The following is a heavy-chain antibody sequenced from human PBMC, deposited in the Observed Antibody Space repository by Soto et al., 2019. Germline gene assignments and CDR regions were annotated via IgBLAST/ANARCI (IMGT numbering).Heavy chain of an antibody. V-gene: IGHV4-34*01. Sequence: SETLSLTCAVYGGSFSGYYWSWIRQPPGKGLEWIGEINHSGSTNYNPSLKSRVTISVDTSKNQFSLKLSSVAAADTDVYYCERGWGLLWFGDDYMDVWGKGTTVTVSS. D-gene: IGHD3-10*01. CDR3: ERGWGLLWFGDDYMDV. CDR1: GGSFSGYY. CDR2: INHSGST. J-gene: IGHJ6*03.